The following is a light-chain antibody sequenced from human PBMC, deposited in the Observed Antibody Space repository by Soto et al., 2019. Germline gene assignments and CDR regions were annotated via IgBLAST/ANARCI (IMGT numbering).Light chain of an antibody. Sequence: EIILPQSPATLSVSPGETATLSCRCSESVSSNLAWYQQKPGQAARLLIYGASTRATGIPPRFSGIVSGTEFPLTIRSLQSEDSAVYYGHQYKSWPRGTFGPGTKVDI. CDR2: GAS. CDR3: HQYKSWPRGT. CDR1: ESVSSN. J-gene: IGKJ3*01. V-gene: IGKV3-15*01.